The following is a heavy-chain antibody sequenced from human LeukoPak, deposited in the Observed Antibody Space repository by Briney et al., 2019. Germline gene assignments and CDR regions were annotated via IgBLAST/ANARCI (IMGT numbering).Heavy chain of an antibody. CDR3: AKLQDFYDNSGYSYFDN. V-gene: IGHV3-23*01. Sequence: GGSVRLSCAASGFTFSNYAMRWLRQATGKGLEWVSSITGNALKIYHADFIKGRFTISRDDSKNTLYLHLSSLRVEDTAVYYCAKLQDFYDNSGYSYFDNWGQGTLVTVSS. CDR1: GFTFSNYA. CDR2: ITGNALKI. D-gene: IGHD3-22*01. J-gene: IGHJ4*02.